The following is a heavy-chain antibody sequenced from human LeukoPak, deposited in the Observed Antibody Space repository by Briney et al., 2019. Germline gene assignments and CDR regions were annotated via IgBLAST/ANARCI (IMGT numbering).Heavy chain of an antibody. CDR3: VRHRSASDY. V-gene: IGHV3-23*01. CDR1: RFTFSTYA. J-gene: IGHJ4*02. D-gene: IGHD3-10*01. CDR2: ISGSGGST. Sequence: GGSLRLSCAAPRFTFSTYAMSWVRQAPGKGLEWVSTISGSGGSTYYADSVKGRFTISRDNAKNSLYLQMNSLRAEDTAVYYCVRHRSASDYWGQGALVTVSS.